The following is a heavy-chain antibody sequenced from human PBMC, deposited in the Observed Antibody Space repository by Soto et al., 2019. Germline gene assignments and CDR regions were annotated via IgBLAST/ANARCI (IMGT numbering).Heavy chain of an antibody. J-gene: IGHJ3*02. D-gene: IGHD2-15*01. CDR3: AREELYCSGGSCSKGAFDI. V-gene: IGHV4-31*03. CDR1: GGSISSGGYY. CDR2: IYYSGST. Sequence: QVQLQESGPGLVKPSQTLSLTCTVSGGSISSGGYYWSWIRQHPGKGLEWIGYIYYSGSTYYNPSLKSRVTISVDTSKNRFSLKLSSVTAADTAVYYCAREELYCSGGSCSKGAFDIWGQGTMVTVSS.